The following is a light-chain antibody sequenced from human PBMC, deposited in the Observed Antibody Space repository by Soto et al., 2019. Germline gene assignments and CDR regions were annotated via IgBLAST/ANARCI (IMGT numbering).Light chain of an antibody. Sequence: VVLTQAPATLSLSPLERSTLSFITSLSVSVYLDWYQQKPGQAPRLLISDASNRATGIPARFSGSGSGTDFTLTISSLEPEDFAVYYCHQRQYWPPITFGQGTRLEIK. V-gene: IGKV3-11*01. CDR3: HQRQYWPPIT. CDR1: LSVSVY. J-gene: IGKJ5*01. CDR2: DAS.